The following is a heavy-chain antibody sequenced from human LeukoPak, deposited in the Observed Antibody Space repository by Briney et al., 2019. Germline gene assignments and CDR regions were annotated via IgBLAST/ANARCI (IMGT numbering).Heavy chain of an antibody. D-gene: IGHD3-9*01. CDR3: ARQYYDILTGYPYYFDY. CDR1: GGSISNYY. Sequence: SETLSLTCTVSGGSISNYYWSWIRQPPGKGLEWIGAIYYSGSTYFDPSLKSRVTMSVDTSKNQFSLKLSSVTAADTAVYYCARQYYDILTGYPYYFDYWGQGTLVTVSS. CDR2: IYYSGST. V-gene: IGHV4-59*04. J-gene: IGHJ4*02.